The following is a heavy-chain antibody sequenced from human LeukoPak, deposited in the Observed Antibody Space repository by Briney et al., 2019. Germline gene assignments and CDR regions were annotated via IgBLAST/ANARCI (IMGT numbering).Heavy chain of an antibody. CDR1: GASISTSSYY. J-gene: IGHJ4*02. CDR2: IYYSGST. V-gene: IGHV4-39*01. Sequence: SETLSLTCTVSGASISTSSYYWGWIRQPPGKGLEWLGSIYYSGSTYYNPSLKSRVTISADTSKNQFSLNLYSVTAADTAVFYCARSYYSDYRQIDYWGQGTLVTVSS. CDR3: ARSYYSDYRQIDY. D-gene: IGHD3-22*01.